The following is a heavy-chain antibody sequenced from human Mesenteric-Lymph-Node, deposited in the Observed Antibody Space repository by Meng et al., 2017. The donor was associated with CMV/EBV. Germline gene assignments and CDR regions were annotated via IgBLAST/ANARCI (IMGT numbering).Heavy chain of an antibody. J-gene: IGHJ5*02. CDR2: IRYDGSNK. D-gene: IGHD5-18*01. V-gene: IGHV3-30*02. CDR3: AKDGIGYSYGLATNWFDP. Sequence: GESLKISCAASGFTFSSYGMHWVRQAPGKGLEWVTFIRYDGSNKYYADSVKGRFTISRDNSKNTLYLQMNSLREDDTAVYYCAKDGIGYSYGLATNWFDPWGQGTLVTVSS. CDR1: GFTFSSYG.